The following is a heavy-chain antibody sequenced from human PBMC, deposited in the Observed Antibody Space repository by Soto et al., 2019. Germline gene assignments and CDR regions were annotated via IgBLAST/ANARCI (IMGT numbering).Heavy chain of an antibody. CDR2: IYYSGST. D-gene: IGHD2-2*01. V-gene: IGHV4-30-4*01. CDR1: GGSISSGGYY. Sequence: SETLSLTCAVSGGSISSGGYYWSWIRQPPGKGLEWIGYIYYSGSTYYNPSLKSRVTISVDTSKNQFSLKLSSVTAADTAVYYCARTIGYCISTSCYGRNWFDPLGQGTLVTVSS. J-gene: IGHJ5*02. CDR3: ARTIGYCISTSCYGRNWFDP.